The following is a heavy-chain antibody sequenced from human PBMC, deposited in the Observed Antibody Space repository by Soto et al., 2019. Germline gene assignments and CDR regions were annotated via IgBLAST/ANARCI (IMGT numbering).Heavy chain of an antibody. CDR2: INTDGKST. D-gene: IGHD2-15*01. Sequence: EVQLVESGGGLIQPGGSLRLSCAASGFALSDNWMHWVRQAPGKGLMWVSRINTDGKSTNYADSVKGRFTISRDIGKNTLFRQMNYLRAEDTAVYYCARGNNPLTYCSGGSCYYIDFWGQGTLVAVSS. CDR3: ARGNNPLTYCSGGSCYYIDF. V-gene: IGHV3-74*01. J-gene: IGHJ4*02. CDR1: GFALSDNW.